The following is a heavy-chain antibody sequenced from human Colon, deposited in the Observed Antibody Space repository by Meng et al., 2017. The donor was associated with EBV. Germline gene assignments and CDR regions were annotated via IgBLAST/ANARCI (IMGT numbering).Heavy chain of an antibody. CDR1: GTSISTSNW. Sequence: QVLLQESAAGLVKPSGTLSLTCAVSGTSISTSNWWSWIRQSPGEGLEWIGAIYHNGQTNYNPSLKSRVSMSVDESKNEFSLNLKSVTAADTAVYYCARDGGVTHIPWGQGVLVTVSS. D-gene: IGHD2-8*02. CDR2: IYHNGQT. V-gene: IGHV4-4*02. CDR3: ARDGGVTHIP. J-gene: IGHJ5*02.